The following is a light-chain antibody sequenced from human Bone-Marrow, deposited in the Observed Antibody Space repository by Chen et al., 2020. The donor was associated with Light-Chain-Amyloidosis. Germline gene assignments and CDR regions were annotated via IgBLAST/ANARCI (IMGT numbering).Light chain of an antibody. J-gene: IGLJ2*01. V-gene: IGLV3-25*03. CDR3: QSADSSGTYEVI. CDR1: DLPTKY. Sequence: SYELPQPPSVSAPPGQTASITCSGDDLPTKYAYWYQQKPGQAPVLVIHRDNERPSGISERFPGSSSGTTATLAISGVQAEDEADYHCQSADSSGTYEVIFGGGTKLTVL. CDR2: RDN.